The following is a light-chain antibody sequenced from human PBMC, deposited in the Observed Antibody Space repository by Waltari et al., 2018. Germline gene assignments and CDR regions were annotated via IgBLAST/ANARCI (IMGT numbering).Light chain of an antibody. J-gene: IGKJ4*01. CDR1: HNILYSPNDKNS. CDR3: QQYYSAPIT. CDR2: WAS. V-gene: IGKV4-1*01. Sequence: DIVMTPSPDSRAVSSGGRATLNCKSHHNILYSPNDKNSLAWYQQKPGQPPKLLIYWASPRESGVPDRFSGSASGTDFTLTISSLQPEDVAVYFCQQYYSAPITFGGGTKVEIK.